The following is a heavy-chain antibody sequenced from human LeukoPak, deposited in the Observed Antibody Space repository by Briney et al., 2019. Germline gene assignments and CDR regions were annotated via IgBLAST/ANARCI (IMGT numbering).Heavy chain of an antibody. CDR3: AKDRGLAANDYYYYYMDV. V-gene: IGHV3-30*18. CDR2: ISYDVSNK. Sequence: GGSLRLSCAASGFTFSSYGMHWVRQAPGKGLEWVAVISYDVSNKYYADSVKGRFTISRDNSKNTLYLQMNSLRAEDTAVYYCAKDRGLAANDYYYYYMDVWGKGTTVTVSS. J-gene: IGHJ6*03. CDR1: GFTFSSYG. D-gene: IGHD6-25*01.